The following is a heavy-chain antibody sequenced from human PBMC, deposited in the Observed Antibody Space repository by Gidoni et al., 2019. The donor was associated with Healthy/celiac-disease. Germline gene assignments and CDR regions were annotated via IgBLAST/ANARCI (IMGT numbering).Heavy chain of an antibody. CDR2: ISGSGGST. CDR3: AKSWVDCSSTSCYAGTWVYYYYGMDV. D-gene: IGHD2-2*01. CDR1: GFPFSNYA. Sequence: EVQLLESGGGLVQPGGSLILSCAASGFPFSNYAICWVRQAPGKGRGGVSAISGSGGSTYYADSVKGRFTISRDNSKNTLYLQMNSLRAEDTAVYYCAKSWVDCSSTSCYAGTWVYYYYGMDVWGQGTTVTVSS. V-gene: IGHV3-23*01. J-gene: IGHJ6*02.